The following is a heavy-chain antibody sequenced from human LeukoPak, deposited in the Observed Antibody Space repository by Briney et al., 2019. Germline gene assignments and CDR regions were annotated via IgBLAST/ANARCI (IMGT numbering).Heavy chain of an antibody. CDR3: AKGSPGGGFDY. D-gene: IGHD3-16*01. CDR1: GGTFSSYA. CDR2: IIPILGIA. V-gene: IGHV1-69*04. Sequence: ASVKVSCKASGGTFSSYAISWVRQAPGQGLEWMGRIIPILGIANYAQKFQGRVTITADKSTSTAYMELSSLRSEDTAVYYCAKGSPGGGFDYWGQGTLVTVSS. J-gene: IGHJ4*02.